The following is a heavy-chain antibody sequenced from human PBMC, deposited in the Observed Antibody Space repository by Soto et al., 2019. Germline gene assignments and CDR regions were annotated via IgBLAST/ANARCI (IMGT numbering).Heavy chain of an antibody. CDR2: IIPKFSAS. D-gene: IGHD4-17*01. V-gene: IGHV1-69*01. J-gene: IGHJ4*02. CDR1: GASYSDYA. Sequence: QVQLVQSGAEVKKPGSSVRVSCKASGASYSDYAIAWVRQAPGQGLEWMGGIIPKFSASKYAQKFHGRLTITADESTSTAYMELNSLTYEDTAVYYCAGRMTTFLDFWGQGTLVTVSS. CDR3: AGRMTTFLDF.